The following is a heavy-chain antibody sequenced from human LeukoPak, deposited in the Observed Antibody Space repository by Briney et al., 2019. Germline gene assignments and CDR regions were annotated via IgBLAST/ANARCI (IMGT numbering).Heavy chain of an antibody. CDR1: GFTFSSYA. D-gene: IGHD6-13*01. J-gene: IGHJ4*02. Sequence: GGSLRLSCAASGFTFSSYAMSWVRQAPGKGLEWVSAISGSGGSTYYAGSVKGRFTISRDNSKNTLYLQMNSLRAEDTAVYYCAKDLGQQLVSYYFDYWGQGTLVTVSS. CDR3: AKDLGQQLVSYYFDY. V-gene: IGHV3-23*01. CDR2: ISGSGGST.